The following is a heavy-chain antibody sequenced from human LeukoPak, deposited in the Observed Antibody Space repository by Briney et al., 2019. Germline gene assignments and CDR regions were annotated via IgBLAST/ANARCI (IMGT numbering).Heavy chain of an antibody. CDR2: INPNSGGT. J-gene: IGHJ4*02. CDR1: GGTFSSYA. Sequence: ASVKVSCKASGGTFSSYAISWVRQAPGQGLEWMGRINPNSGGTNYAQKFQGRVTMTRDTSISTAYMELSRLRSDDTAVYYCARASSGWYGIDDYWGQGTLVTVSS. D-gene: IGHD6-19*01. CDR3: ARASSGWYGIDDY. V-gene: IGHV1-2*06.